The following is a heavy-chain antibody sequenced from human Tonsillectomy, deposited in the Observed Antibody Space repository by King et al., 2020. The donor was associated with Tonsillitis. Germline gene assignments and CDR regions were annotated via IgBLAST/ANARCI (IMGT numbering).Heavy chain of an antibody. D-gene: IGHD1-7*01. CDR2: IYHSGST. Sequence: QLQESGPGLVKPSQTLSLTCTVSGGSISSGDYYWSWIRQSPGKGLEWIGYIYHSGSTYYNPSLESRVTISVDTSKNQFSLELSSVTAADTAVYYCARDTRYIWNYGRQSSYHFDYWGQGTLVTVSS. V-gene: IGHV4-30-4*01. CDR3: ARDTRYIWNYGRQSSYHFDY. J-gene: IGHJ4*02. CDR1: GGSISSGDYY.